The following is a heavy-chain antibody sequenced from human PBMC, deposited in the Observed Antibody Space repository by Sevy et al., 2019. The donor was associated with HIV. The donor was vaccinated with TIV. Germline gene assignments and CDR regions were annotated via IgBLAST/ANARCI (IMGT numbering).Heavy chain of an antibody. D-gene: IGHD4-17*01. J-gene: IGHJ4*02. CDR2: IKQDGSEK. Sequence: GGSLRLSCVASGFTFSRYWMTWVRQAPGKGLEWVANIKQDGSEKYYVDSVKGRFTISRDNAKNSLYLQMNSLRAEDTAVYYCARRIYGDYLYYFDYWGQGTLVTVSS. CDR3: ARRIYGDYLYYFDY. CDR1: GFTFSRYW. V-gene: IGHV3-7*03.